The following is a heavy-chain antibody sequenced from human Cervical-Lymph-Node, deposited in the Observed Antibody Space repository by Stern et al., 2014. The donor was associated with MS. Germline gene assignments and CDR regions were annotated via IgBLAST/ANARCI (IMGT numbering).Heavy chain of an antibody. Sequence: EVQLVESGGRLVQPGGSLTLSCAASGFTFSNHWMHWVRQAPGRGLVWISRINSDQSRTAYADSVKGRFSISRDNARNTLYLQMNSLRAEDTAVYYCARVQLRGRTVLDYWGQGTLVTVSS. D-gene: IGHD2-15*01. J-gene: IGHJ4*02. CDR2: INSDQSRT. CDR1: GFTFSNHW. CDR3: ARVQLRGRTVLDY. V-gene: IGHV3-74*02.